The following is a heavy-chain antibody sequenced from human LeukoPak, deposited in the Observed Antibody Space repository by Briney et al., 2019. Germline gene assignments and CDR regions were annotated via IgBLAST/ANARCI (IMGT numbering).Heavy chain of an antibody. CDR1: GGSISSYY. Sequence: SGTLSLTCTVSGGSISSYYWSWIRQPAGKGLEWIGRIYTSGSTNYNPSLKSRATMSVDTSKNQFSLKLSSVTAADTAVYYCVREVAGTVGEKYVEGIDYWGQGTLVTVSS. CDR3: VREVAGTVGEKYVEGIDY. CDR2: IYTSGST. D-gene: IGHD6-19*01. V-gene: IGHV4-4*07. J-gene: IGHJ4*02.